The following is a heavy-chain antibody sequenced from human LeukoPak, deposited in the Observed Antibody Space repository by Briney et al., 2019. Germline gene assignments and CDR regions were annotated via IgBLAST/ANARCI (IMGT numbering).Heavy chain of an antibody. J-gene: IGHJ4*02. Sequence: GGSLRLSCAASGFTFSSYSMNWVRQAPGKGLEWVSYISSSSSTIYYADSVKGRFTISRDNAKNSLYLQMNSLRAEDTAVYYCARDYYDTSGYYYGKIWGQGTLVTVSS. D-gene: IGHD3-22*01. V-gene: IGHV3-48*04. CDR3: ARDYYDTSGYYYGKI. CDR2: ISSSSSTI. CDR1: GFTFSSYS.